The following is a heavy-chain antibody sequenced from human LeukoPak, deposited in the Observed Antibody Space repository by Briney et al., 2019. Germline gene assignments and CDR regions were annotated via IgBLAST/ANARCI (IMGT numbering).Heavy chain of an antibody. CDR3: ARGATYYGDYRYYFDY. J-gene: IGHJ4*02. CDR1: GYTFTSYG. V-gene: IGHV1-18*01. Sequence: ASVKVSCKASGYTFTSYGISWVRQAPGQGLEWMERISAYNGNTNYAQKLQGRVTMTTDTSTSTAYMELRSLRSDDTAVYYCARGATYYGDYRYYFDYWGQGTLVTVSS. CDR2: ISAYNGNT. D-gene: IGHD4-17*01.